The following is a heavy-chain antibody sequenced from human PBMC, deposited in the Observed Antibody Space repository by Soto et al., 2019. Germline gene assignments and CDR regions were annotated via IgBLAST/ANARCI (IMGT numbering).Heavy chain of an antibody. CDR1: GGSISSYY. CDR3: ARDLSPQYYDILTGYYPRGSWFDP. J-gene: IGHJ5*02. Sequence: QVQLQESGPGLVKPSETLSLTCTVSGGSISSYYWSWIRQPPGKGLEWIGYIYYSGSTNYNPSLKSRVTISVDTSKNQFSLKLSSVTAADTAVYYCARDLSPQYYDILTGYYPRGSWFDPWGQGTLVTVSS. D-gene: IGHD3-9*01. CDR2: IYYSGST. V-gene: IGHV4-59*01.